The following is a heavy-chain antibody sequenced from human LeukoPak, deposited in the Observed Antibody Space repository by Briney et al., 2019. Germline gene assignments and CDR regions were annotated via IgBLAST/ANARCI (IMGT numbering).Heavy chain of an antibody. CDR1: AGTFSGYA. CDR2: IIPIFGTA. CDR3: ARGGGFEEVDLYFDY. D-gene: IGHD2-15*01. Sequence: ASVKVACKASAGTFSGYAMSWVRQAPGQGLEWMGGIIPIFGTANYAQKVQGRVTITTDESTSTAYMELSSLRSEDTAVYYCARGGGFEEVDLYFDYWGQGTLVTVSS. V-gene: IGHV1-69*05. J-gene: IGHJ4*02.